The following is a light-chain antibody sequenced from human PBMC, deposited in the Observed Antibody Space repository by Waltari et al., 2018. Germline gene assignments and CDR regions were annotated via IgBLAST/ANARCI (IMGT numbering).Light chain of an antibody. V-gene: IGLV4-69*01. Sequence: PRKGPRYVMNGNSNGAQNKGVGIPDRFSGSSSGAARYLTISSLQSEDEADYDCQTGGHGTWVFGGGTRLTVL. J-gene: IGLJ3*02. CDR2: GNSNGAQ. CDR3: QTGGHGTWV.